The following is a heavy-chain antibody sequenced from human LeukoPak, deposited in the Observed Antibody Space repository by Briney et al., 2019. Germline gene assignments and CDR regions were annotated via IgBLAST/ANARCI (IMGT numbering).Heavy chain of an antibody. J-gene: IGHJ4*02. CDR3: AKGAYYHGSGRYFDY. D-gene: IGHD3-10*01. CDR2: ISGSGGAT. V-gene: IGHV3-23*01. CDR1: GFTFSSYA. Sequence: PGGSLRLSCAASGFTFSSYAMNWVRQAPGKGLEWVSAISGSGGATYYADSVKGRFTMSRDNSKNTLYLQMNRLRAEDTAVYYCAKGAYYHGSGRYFDYWGQGTLVTVSS.